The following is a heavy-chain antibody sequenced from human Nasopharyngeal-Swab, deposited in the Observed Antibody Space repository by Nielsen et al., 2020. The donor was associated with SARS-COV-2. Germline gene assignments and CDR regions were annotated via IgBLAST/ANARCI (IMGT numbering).Heavy chain of an antibody. CDR1: GYTFSSYW. Sequence: GGSLRLSCSGSGYTFSSYWMRWVRQVPGKGLVWVSRIDEDGSITDYAESVKGRFTISRDNAKNTLYLQMDSLRGEDTAVYYCTRDIGGKYGYWDQGNLVTVSS. J-gene: IGHJ4*02. D-gene: IGHD4-23*01. CDR2: IDEDGSIT. V-gene: IGHV3-74*01. CDR3: TRDIGGKYGY.